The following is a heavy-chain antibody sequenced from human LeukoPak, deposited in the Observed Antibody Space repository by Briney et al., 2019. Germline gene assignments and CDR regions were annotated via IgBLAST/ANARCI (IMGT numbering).Heavy chain of an antibody. CDR2: INHSGST. D-gene: IGHD3-10*01. J-gene: IGHJ4*02. CDR3: AASLWFGIYPDY. Sequence: SETLSLTCAVYGGSFSGYYWSWIRQPPGKGLEWIGEINHSGSTNYNPSLKSRVTISVDTSNNHLSLSLNSVTTADTAVYYCAASLWFGIYPDYWGQGSLVTVSS. V-gene: IGHV4-34*01. CDR1: GGSFSGYY.